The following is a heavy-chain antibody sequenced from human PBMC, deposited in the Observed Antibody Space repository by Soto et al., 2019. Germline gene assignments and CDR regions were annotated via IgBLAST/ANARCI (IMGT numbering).Heavy chain of an antibody. CDR1: GGGNLRDYR. CDR3: ARGGDGYKFGAAY. CDR2: IIPKLGSA. V-gene: IGHV1-69*01. J-gene: IGHJ4*02. Sequence: QVQLVQSGAEVKEPGSSVKVSCKASGGGNLRDYRTTWVRRAPGQGLEWMGGIIPKLGSANYAQNFQGRVPVTAAASTNTVYMELRSLRSDDTAVYYCARGGDGYKFGAAYWGQGTPVTASP. D-gene: IGHD2-21*01.